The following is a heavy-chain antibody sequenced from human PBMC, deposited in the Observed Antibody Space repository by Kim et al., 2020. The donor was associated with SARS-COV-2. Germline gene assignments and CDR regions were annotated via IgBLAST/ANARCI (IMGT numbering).Heavy chain of an antibody. CDR3: ARYHLRTSTFFDF. J-gene: IGHJ4*03. CDR2: VYYSGST. Sequence: SETLSLTCTVSGDSISNYFWSWIRQPPGKGLEWIGYVYYSGSTSSNPSLKSRVTISVDTSKDQFSLRLNSVTAADTAINYCARYHLRTSTFFDFWGRGAL. CDR1: GDSISNYF. D-gene: IGHD4-17*01. V-gene: IGHV4-59*01.